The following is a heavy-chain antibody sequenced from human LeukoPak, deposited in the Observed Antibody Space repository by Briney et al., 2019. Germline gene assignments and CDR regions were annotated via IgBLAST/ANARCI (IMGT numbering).Heavy chain of an antibody. J-gene: IGHJ3*02. CDR1: GFTFSSYA. D-gene: IGHD5-12*01. V-gene: IGHV3-30-3*01. CDR2: ISYGGSDK. Sequence: PGRSLRLSCAASGFTFSSYAMHWVRQAPGKGLEWVAVISYGGSDKHYADSVKGRFTISRDNSKNTLYLQMNSLRAEDTAVYYCVRRSGSDYDAFDIWGQGTMVTVSS. CDR3: VRRSGSDYDAFDI.